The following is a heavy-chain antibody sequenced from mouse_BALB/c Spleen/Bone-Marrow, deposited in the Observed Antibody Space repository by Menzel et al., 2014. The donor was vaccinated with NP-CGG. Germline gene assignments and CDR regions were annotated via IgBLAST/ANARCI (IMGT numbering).Heavy chain of an antibody. CDR2: IAPGSGST. V-gene: IGHV1S41*01. Sequence: DLVKPGASVKLSCKASGYTFTSYWINWIKQRPGQGLEWIGCIAPGSGSTYYNEMFKGKAILTVDTSSSTAYIQLSSLSSEDSAVYFCAYYRYDVNYWGQGTTPTVSS. D-gene: IGHD2-14*01. CDR3: AYYRYDVNY. J-gene: IGHJ2*01. CDR1: GYTFTSYW.